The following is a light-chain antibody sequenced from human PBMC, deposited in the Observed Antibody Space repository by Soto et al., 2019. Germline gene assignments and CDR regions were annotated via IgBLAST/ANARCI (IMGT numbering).Light chain of an antibody. CDR3: SSYTSRSTVV. V-gene: IGLV2-14*01. Sequence: QSALTQPASVSGSPGQSITISCTGTSSDVGGYNYVSWYQQHPGKAPKLMICDVSNRPSGVSNRFSGSKSGNTASLTISGLQAEDEADYYCSSYTSRSTVVCGGGTKVTVL. J-gene: IGLJ2*01. CDR2: DVS. CDR1: SSDVGGYNY.